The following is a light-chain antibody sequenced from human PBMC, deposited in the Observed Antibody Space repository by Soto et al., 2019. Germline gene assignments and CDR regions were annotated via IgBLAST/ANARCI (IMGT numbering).Light chain of an antibody. CDR2: AAS. V-gene: IGKV1-39*01. Sequence: DVQMTQSPPSLSASVGDTVTITCRASQSINNYLNWYQHKRGKAPKLLIYAASSLESGVPSRFSGSGSGTDFRLTISSLQPEDFATYYCQQTFSAPVFGQGTKLEIK. CDR1: QSINNY. CDR3: QQTFSAPV. J-gene: IGKJ2*01.